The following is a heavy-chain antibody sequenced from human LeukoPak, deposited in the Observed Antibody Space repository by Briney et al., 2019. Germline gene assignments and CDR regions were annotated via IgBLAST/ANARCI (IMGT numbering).Heavy chain of an antibody. Sequence: ASVKVSCKASGYTFTSYGISWVRQAPGQGLEWMGWISAYNGNTNYAQKLQGRVTMTTDTSTSTAYMELRSLRSDDTAVYYCARDQSGDSSGWFYAFDIWGQGTMVTVSS. CDR2: ISAYNGNT. D-gene: IGHD6-19*01. J-gene: IGHJ3*02. V-gene: IGHV1-18*01. CDR3: ARDQSGDSSGWFYAFDI. CDR1: GYTFTSYG.